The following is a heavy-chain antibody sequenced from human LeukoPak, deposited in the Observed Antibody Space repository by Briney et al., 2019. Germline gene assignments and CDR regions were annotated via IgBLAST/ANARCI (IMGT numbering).Heavy chain of an antibody. CDR3: ARDYYGSGTYYRPLDY. CDR2: IKQDGSEK. Sequence: GGSLRLSCAASGFTFSSYWMSWVRQAPGKGLEWVANIKQDGSEKYYVDSVKGRFTISRDNAKNSLYLQMNSLRAEDTAVYYCARDYYGSGTYYRPLDYWGQGTLVTVSS. D-gene: IGHD3-10*01. V-gene: IGHV3-7*01. J-gene: IGHJ4*02. CDR1: GFTFSSYW.